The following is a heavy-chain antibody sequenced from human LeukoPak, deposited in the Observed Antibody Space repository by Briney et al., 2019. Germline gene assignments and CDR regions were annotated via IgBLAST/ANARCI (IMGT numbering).Heavy chain of an antibody. Sequence: GGSLRLSCAASGFTFSNAWMSWVRQAPGKGLEWVGRIKSKTDGGTTGYAAPVKGRFTISRDDSKNTLYLQMNSLKTEDTAVYYCARDLSRNWFDPWGQGTLVTVSS. CDR1: GFTFSNAW. CDR3: ARDLSRNWFDP. J-gene: IGHJ5*02. CDR2: IKSKTDGGTT. V-gene: IGHV3-15*01.